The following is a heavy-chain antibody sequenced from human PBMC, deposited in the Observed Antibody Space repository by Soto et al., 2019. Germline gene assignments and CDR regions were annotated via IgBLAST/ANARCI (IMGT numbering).Heavy chain of an antibody. Sequence: PGGSLRLSCAASGFTVSSNYMSWVRQAPGKGLEWVSVIYSGGSTYYADSVKGRFTISRDNSKNTLYLQMNSLRAKDTAVYYCATSPGYSSGWYYYYYYMDVWGKGTTVTVSS. J-gene: IGHJ6*03. D-gene: IGHD6-19*01. CDR2: IYSGGST. V-gene: IGHV3-66*01. CDR1: GFTVSSNY. CDR3: ATSPGYSSGWYYYYYYMDV.